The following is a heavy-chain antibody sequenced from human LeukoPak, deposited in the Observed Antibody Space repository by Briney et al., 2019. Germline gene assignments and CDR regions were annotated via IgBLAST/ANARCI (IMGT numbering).Heavy chain of an antibody. J-gene: IGHJ4*02. CDR1: GGSISSGRYY. CDR3: ARLRVEQLVYYFDY. V-gene: IGHV4-61*02. D-gene: IGHD6-13*01. Sequence: SSQTLSLTCTVSGGSISSGRYYWSWIRQPAGKGLEWIGRIYTSGSTNYNPSLKSRVTISADTSKNQFSLKLSSVTAADTAVYYCARLRVEQLVYYFDYWGQGTLVTVSS. CDR2: IYTSGST.